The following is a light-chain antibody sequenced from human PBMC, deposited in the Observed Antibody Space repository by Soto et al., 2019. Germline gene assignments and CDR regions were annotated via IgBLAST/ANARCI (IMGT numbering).Light chain of an antibody. CDR1: SSNLGADYD. V-gene: IGLV1-40*01. CDR3: QSYDISLSGVV. J-gene: IGLJ3*02. CDR2: DNN. Sequence: QSVLTQPPSVSGAPGQSITISCTGSSSNLGADYDVHWYQQPPGTSPKLLIFDNNNRPSGVPDRFSGSKSGTSASLAITGLQAEDEADYYCQSYDISLSGVVFGGGTKVTV.